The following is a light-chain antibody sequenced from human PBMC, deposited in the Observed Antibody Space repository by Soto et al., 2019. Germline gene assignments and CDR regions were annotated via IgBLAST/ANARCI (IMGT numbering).Light chain of an antibody. J-gene: IGKJ5*01. CDR2: DAS. CDR3: QQYDNRPPIT. V-gene: IGKV1-33*01. Sequence: DIQMTQSPSSLSASVGYRVTITCQASQDIINYLNCYQQKPVKAPKLLIYDASKLETGVQSRFSGSGSGTDFTFTISSLQPEDIATYYCQQYDNRPPITFGQGTRWR. CDR1: QDIINY.